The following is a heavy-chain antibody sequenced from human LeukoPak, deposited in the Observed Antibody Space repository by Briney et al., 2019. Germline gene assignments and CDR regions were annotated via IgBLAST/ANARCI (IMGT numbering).Heavy chain of an antibody. CDR3: ARDRSSYYDILTGYYTQGYMDV. J-gene: IGHJ6*03. V-gene: IGHV4-59*01. CDR2: IYYSGST. CDR1: GGSISSYY. D-gene: IGHD3-9*01. Sequence: SETLSLTCTVSGGSISSYYRSWIRQPPGKGLEWIGYIYYSGSTNYNPSLKSRVTISVDTSKNQFSLKLSSVTAADTAVYYCARDRSSYYDILTGYYTQGYMDVWGKGTTVTISS.